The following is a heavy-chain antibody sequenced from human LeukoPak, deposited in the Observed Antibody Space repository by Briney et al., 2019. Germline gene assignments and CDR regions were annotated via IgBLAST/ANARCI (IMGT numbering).Heavy chain of an antibody. CDR1: GFTFGDYA. Sequence: GGSLRLSCTASGFTFGDYAMSWFRQAPGKGLEWVGFIRSKAYGGTTEYAASVKGRFNISRDDSKSIAYLQMNSLKTEDTAVYYCTRGLRYDSSGYYFLHWGQGTLVTVSS. D-gene: IGHD3-22*01. V-gene: IGHV3-49*03. CDR2: IRSKAYGGTT. J-gene: IGHJ4*02. CDR3: TRGLRYDSSGYYFLH.